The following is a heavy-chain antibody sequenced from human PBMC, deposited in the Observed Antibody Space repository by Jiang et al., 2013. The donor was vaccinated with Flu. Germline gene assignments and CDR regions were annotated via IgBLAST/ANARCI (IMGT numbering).Heavy chain of an antibody. V-gene: IGHV4-59*01. Sequence: LLKPSETLSITCTVSGGSLNNYCWSWIRQPPGKGLEWLGYIYYSGSTNHNPSLKSRVTTSVDTSKNQFSLQLNSVTAEDTAVYYCASAVNWWYFDFWGQGPWSPSPQ. CDR2: IYYSGST. CDR1: GGSLNNYC. J-gene: IGHJ4*02. CDR3: ASAVNWWYFDF. D-gene: IGHD2-15*01.